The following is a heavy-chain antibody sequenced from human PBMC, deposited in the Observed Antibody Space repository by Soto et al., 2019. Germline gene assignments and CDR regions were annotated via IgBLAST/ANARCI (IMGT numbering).Heavy chain of an antibody. CDR3: ARRERSIAAAGWNYYGMDV. V-gene: IGHV1-69*06. CDR2: IIPIFGTV. CDR1: GGTFSSNA. D-gene: IGHD6-13*01. Sequence: QVQLVQSGAEVKKPGSSVKVSCKTSGGTFSSNAISWLRQAPGQGLEWMGGIIPIFGTVNYAQKFQGRVTITADKSTRTAYMELSSLRSEETAVYYCARRERSIAAAGWNYYGMDVWGQGTTVTVSS. J-gene: IGHJ6*02.